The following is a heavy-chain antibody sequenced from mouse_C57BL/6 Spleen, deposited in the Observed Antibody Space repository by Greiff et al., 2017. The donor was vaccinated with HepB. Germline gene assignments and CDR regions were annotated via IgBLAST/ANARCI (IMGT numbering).Heavy chain of an antibody. V-gene: IGHV1-7*01. D-gene: IGHD2-3*01. CDR3: AMSRDGYYDWFAY. CDR1: GYTFTSYW. J-gene: IGHJ3*01. Sequence: VKLQESGAELAKPGASVKLSCKASGYTFTSYWMHWVKQRPGQGLEWIGYINPSSGYTKYNQKFKDKATLTADKSSSTAYMQLSSLTYEDSAVYYCAMSRDGYYDWFAYWGQGTLVTVSA. CDR2: INPSSGYT.